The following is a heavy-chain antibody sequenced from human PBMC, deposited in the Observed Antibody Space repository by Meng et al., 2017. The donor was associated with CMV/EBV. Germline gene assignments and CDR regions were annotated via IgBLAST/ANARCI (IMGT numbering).Heavy chain of an antibody. J-gene: IGHJ1*01. CDR3: ARDPSITPGQH. CDR2: ISSSSSYI. Sequence: GESLKISCAASGFTFSSYSMNWVRQAPGKGLEWVSSISSSSSYIYYADSVKGRFTIYRDNAKNSLYLQMNSLRAEDTAVYYCARDPSITPGQHWGQGTLVTVSS. V-gene: IGHV3-21*01. CDR1: GFTFSSYS. D-gene: IGHD5-24*01.